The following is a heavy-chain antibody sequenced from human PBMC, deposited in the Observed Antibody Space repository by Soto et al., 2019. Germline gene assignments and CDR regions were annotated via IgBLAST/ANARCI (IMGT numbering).Heavy chain of an antibody. Sequence: GGSLRLSCAASGFTFNSYGMHWVRQAPGKGLEWVVVISFDGRNTYYADSVKGRFTISRDNSKNTLYLQMTSLRAEDTAVYYCAKQSGSGSYYNVVSGGHSDYWGQGTL. CDR1: GFTFNSYG. J-gene: IGHJ4*02. V-gene: IGHV3-30*18. D-gene: IGHD3-10*01. CDR2: ISFDGRNT. CDR3: AKQSGSGSYYNVVSGGHSDY.